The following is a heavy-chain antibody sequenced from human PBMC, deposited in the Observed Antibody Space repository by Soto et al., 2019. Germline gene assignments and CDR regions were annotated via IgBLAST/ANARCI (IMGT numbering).Heavy chain of an antibody. CDR1: GGSFSGYY. Sequence: QVQLQQWGAGLLKPSETLSLTCAVYGGSFSGYYWSWIRQPPGKGLEWIGEINHSGSTNYNPSLKSRVTRSVDTSKNQFSLKLSSVTAADTAVYYCARGRLRYFDWLSTSFDYWGQGTLVTVSS. CDR2: INHSGST. CDR3: ARGRLRYFDWLSTSFDY. J-gene: IGHJ4*02. D-gene: IGHD3-9*01. V-gene: IGHV4-34*01.